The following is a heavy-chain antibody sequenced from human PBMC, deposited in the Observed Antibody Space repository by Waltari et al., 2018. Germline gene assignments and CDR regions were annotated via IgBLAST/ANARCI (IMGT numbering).Heavy chain of an antibody. CDR2: VSYDGGTK. CDR3: AKEDGVSGSSYMSYFDH. CDR1: GFTFSNYG. J-gene: IGHJ4*02. V-gene: IGHV3-30*18. D-gene: IGHD3-10*01. Sequence: QVQLVESGGDVVQPGRSLRLSCAASGFTFSNYGMQWVRQGPGKGLEWVAVVSYDGGTKYYAESVKGRFTISRDNSKNTLYLQMNSLRAEDTAVYYCAKEDGVSGSSYMSYFDHWGQGSLVTVSS.